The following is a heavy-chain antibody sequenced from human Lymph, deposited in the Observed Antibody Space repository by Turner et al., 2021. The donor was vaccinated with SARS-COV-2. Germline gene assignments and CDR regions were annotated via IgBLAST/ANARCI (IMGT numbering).Heavy chain of an antibody. CDR2: SIPILRIA. CDR1: GGTFSSYA. V-gene: IGHV1-69*10. CDR3: ARVVGGFGELGYYYYYGMDV. D-gene: IGHD3-10*01. J-gene: IGHJ6*02. Sequence: QVQLVQSGAEVKKPGSSVKVSCKASGGTFSSYAISWVRQAPGQGLEWMGGSIPILRIATYAQKCQGRVTFTADKSTSTAYMELSSLRSEDTAVFYGARVVGGFGELGYYYYYGMDVWGQGTTVTVSS.